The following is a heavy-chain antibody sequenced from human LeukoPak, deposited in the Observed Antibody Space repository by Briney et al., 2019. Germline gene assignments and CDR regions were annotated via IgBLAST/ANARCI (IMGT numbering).Heavy chain of an antibody. J-gene: IGHJ4*02. Sequence: PGGSLRLSCAASGFIFSSYAMNWVRQAPGKGLEWVSTISGGDTSTFYADSVKGRFTISRDNSKNTLYLQMNNLRAEDTAVYYCAKNLNGGNTHSDYWGQGTPVTVSS. V-gene: IGHV3-23*01. CDR2: ISGGDTST. CDR3: AKNLNGGNTHSDY. CDR1: GFIFSSYA. D-gene: IGHD4-23*01.